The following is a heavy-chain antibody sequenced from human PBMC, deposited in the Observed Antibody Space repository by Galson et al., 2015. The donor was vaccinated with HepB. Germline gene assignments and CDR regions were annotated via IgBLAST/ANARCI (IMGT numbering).Heavy chain of an antibody. CDR3: ARSRVGATTSPFYPDY. CDR1: GFIFSSYS. V-gene: IGHV3-48*01. Sequence: SLRLSCAASGFIFSSYSMSWVRQAPGKGLEWVSYISSSSATIYYADSVKGRFTISRDNARNSLYLQLNSLRAEATAVYYCARSRVGATTSPFYPDYWGQGTLVTVSS. D-gene: IGHD1-26*01. J-gene: IGHJ4*02. CDR2: ISSSSATI.